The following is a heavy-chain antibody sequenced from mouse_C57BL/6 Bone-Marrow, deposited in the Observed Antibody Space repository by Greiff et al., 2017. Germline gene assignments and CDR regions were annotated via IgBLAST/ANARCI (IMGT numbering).Heavy chain of an antibody. Sequence: QVQLQQSGAELVRPGASVTLSCKASGYTFTDYEMHWVKQTPVHGLEWIGAIDPETGGTAYNQKFKGKAILTADKSSSTAYMELRSLTSEDSAVYYCTNYYGSSGAYWGQGTLVTVSA. CDR1: GYTFTDYE. J-gene: IGHJ3*01. V-gene: IGHV1-15*01. CDR2: IDPETGGT. D-gene: IGHD1-1*01. CDR3: TNYYGSSGAY.